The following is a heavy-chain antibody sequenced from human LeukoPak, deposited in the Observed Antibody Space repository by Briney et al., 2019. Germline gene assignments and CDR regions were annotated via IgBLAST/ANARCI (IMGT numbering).Heavy chain of an antibody. J-gene: IGHJ6*02. CDR3: AAGYFGVDLHYYGMDV. D-gene: IGHD3-3*01. Sequence: GGSLRLSCAASGFTFSNYAMSWVRQPPGKGLEGVSAISNSGDNTYYADPVKGRFTISRDNSKNTLYLQMNSLRAEDTAIYYCAAGYFGVDLHYYGMDVWGQGTTVTVSS. CDR2: ISNSGDNT. V-gene: IGHV3-23*01. CDR1: GFTFSNYA.